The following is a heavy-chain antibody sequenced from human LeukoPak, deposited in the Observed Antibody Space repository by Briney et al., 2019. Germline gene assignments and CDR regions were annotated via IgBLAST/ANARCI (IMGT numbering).Heavy chain of an antibody. V-gene: IGHV3-23*01. J-gene: IGHJ4*02. CDR1: GFTFSNYA. CDR3: AKGSSPLGHFDC. Sequence: GGSLRLSCAASGFTFSNYAMSWVRQAPGKGLEWVSGINDRGVDTYYTDSVKGRFTTSRDNSKNTLFLQMNGLTAEDTAVYYCAKGSSPLGHFDCWGQGTLVTVSS. CDR2: INDRGVDT. D-gene: IGHD6-13*01.